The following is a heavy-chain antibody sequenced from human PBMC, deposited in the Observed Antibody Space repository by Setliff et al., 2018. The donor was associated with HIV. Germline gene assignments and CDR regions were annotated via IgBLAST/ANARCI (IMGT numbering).Heavy chain of an antibody. V-gene: IGHV1-46*01. CDR2: VHPFHDILGSNA. CDR3: ARDPNTGWYYLDF. CDR1: GYYPSIDY. Sequence: ASVKVSCKTFGYYPSIDYMHWVRQAPGRGLEWLGVVHPFHDILGSNADYAQKFQGRVTITTDESTSTAYMELSSLRSEDTAVYYCARDPNTGWYYLDFWGPGALVTVSS. J-gene: IGHJ4*02. D-gene: IGHD6-19*01.